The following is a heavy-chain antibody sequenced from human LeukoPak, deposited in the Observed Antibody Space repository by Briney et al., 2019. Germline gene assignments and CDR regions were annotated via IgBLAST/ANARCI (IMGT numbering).Heavy chain of an antibody. Sequence: GGSLRLSCAASGFTFSSYSMNWVRQAPGKGLEWVSSISSSSSYIYYADSVKSRFTISRDNAKNSLYLQMNSLRAEDTAVYYCARDTAYGDGAFDIWGQGTMVTVSS. CDR1: GFTFSSYS. V-gene: IGHV3-21*01. CDR3: ARDTAYGDGAFDI. D-gene: IGHD4-17*01. CDR2: ISSSSSYI. J-gene: IGHJ3*02.